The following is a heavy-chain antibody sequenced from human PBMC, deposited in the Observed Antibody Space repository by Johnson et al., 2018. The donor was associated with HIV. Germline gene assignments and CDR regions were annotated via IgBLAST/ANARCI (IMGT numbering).Heavy chain of an antibody. CDR2: ISSSGSTI. CDR3: AKPRYYDNAFEM. Sequence: QVQLVESGGGLVKPGGSLRLSCAASGFSFSDYYMSWIRQAPGKGLEWVSYISSSGSTIYYADSLKGRFTISRDNAKNSLYLQMNSLRAEDTAVYYCAKPRYYDNAFEMWGQGTMVTVSS. CDR1: GFSFSDYY. V-gene: IGHV3-11*01. D-gene: IGHD3-16*01. J-gene: IGHJ3*02.